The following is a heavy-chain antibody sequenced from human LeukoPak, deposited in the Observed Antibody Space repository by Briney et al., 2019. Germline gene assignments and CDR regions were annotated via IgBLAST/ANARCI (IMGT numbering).Heavy chain of an antibody. J-gene: IGHJ4*02. CDR2: IYSGGST. D-gene: IGHD2-15*01. CDR3: ARVDYCSGGSCYYFDY. Sequence: GGSLRLSCAASGFTVSSNYMSWVRQAPGKVLEWVSVIYSGGSTYYADCVKGRFTISRDNSKNTLYLQMNSLRAEDTAVYYCARVDYCSGGSCYYFDYWGQGTLVRVS. V-gene: IGHV3-53*01. CDR1: GFTVSSNY.